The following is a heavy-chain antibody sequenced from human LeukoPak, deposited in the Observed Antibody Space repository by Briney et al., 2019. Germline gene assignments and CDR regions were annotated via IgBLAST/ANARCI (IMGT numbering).Heavy chain of an antibody. J-gene: IGHJ4*02. V-gene: IGHV3-7*01. CDR2: IKKDGSDK. CDR3: ARDRVEGATDY. Sequence: GGSLRLSSAASGFTFSNYWMSWVRQAPGKGLEWVANIKKDGSDKYYVDSVRGRFTISRDNAKSSLYLQMNSLRAEDTAVYYCARDRVEGATDYWAQGTLVTVSS. CDR1: GFTFSNYW. D-gene: IGHD1-26*01.